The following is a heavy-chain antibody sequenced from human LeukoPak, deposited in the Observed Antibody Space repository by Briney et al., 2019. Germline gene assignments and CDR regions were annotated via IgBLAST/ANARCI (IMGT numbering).Heavy chain of an antibody. J-gene: IGHJ3*02. CDR1: GYTFTGYY. CDR2: INPNSGGT. D-gene: IGHD3-22*01. CDR3: AREAAMIVVAARSDAFDI. Sequence: ASVKVSCKASGYTFTGYYMHWVRQAPGQGLEWMGWINPNSGGTNYAQKFQGRVTMTRDTSISTAYMELSRLRSDDTAVYYCAREAAMIVVAARSDAFDIWGQGTMVTVSS. V-gene: IGHV1-2*02.